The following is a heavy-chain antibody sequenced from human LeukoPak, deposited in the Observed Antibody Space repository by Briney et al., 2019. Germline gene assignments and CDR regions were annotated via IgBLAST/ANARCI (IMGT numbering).Heavy chain of an antibody. J-gene: IGHJ4*02. CDR3: ARGLPDYYGSGSYYS. CDR2: INHSGST. CDR1: GGSFSGYY. V-gene: IGHV4-34*01. D-gene: IGHD3-10*01. Sequence: PSETLSLTCAVYGGSFSGYYWSWLRQPPGKGLEWLGEINHSGSTNYNPSLKSRVTISVDTSKNQFSLKLSSVTAADTAVYYCARGLPDYYGSGSYYSGGQGTLVTVSS.